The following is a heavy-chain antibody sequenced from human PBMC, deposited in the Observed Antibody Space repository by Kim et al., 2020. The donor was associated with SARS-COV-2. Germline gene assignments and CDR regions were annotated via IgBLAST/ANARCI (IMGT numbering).Heavy chain of an antibody. J-gene: IGHJ6*03. D-gene: IGHD2-15*01. CDR3: ARVVSRTYYYYYYMDV. Sequence: LKSRVTISVDTSKSQFSLKLSSVTAADTAVYYCARVVSRTYYYYYYMDVWGKGTTVTVSS. V-gene: IGHV4-34*01.